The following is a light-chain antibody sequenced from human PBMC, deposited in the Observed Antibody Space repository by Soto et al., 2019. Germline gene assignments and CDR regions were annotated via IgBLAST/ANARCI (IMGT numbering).Light chain of an antibody. Sequence: DIQVTQSPSTLSASVGDRVTITCGASQSIGTWLAWYQQKPGKAPKLLIFDASTLESGVPSRFRGSGSGTDFTLTISSLQPDDFATYYCQQYSDSSGAFGHGTRVEIK. J-gene: IGKJ1*01. V-gene: IGKV1-5*01. CDR3: QQYSDSSGA. CDR1: QSIGTW. CDR2: DAS.